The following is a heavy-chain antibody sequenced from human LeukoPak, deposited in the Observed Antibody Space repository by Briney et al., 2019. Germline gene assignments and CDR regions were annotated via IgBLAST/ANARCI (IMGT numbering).Heavy chain of an antibody. J-gene: IGHJ4*02. CDR1: GYTFTSYG. V-gene: IGHV1-18*01. CDR3: ARTAAAGTAVFDY. D-gene: IGHD6-13*01. Sequence: ASVKVSCKASGYTFTSYGISWVRQAPGQGLEWMGWINPNSGGTNYAQKLQGRVTMTTDTSTSTAYMELRSLRSDDTAVYYCARTAAAGTAVFDYWGQGTLVTVSS. CDR2: INPNSGGT.